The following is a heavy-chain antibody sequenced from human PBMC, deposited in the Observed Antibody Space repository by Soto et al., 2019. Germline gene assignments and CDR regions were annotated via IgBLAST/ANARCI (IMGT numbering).Heavy chain of an antibody. CDR3: ARVECSSTSCHTAYYYYGMDV. CDR2: INPNSGGT. Sequence: QVQLVQSGAEVKKPGASVKVSCKASGYTFTGYYMHWVRQAPGQGPEWMGWINPNSGGTNYAQKFQGRVTMTRDTSISTAYMELSRLRSDDTAVYYCARVECSSTSCHTAYYYYGMDVWGQGTTVTVSS. D-gene: IGHD2-2*02. J-gene: IGHJ6*02. CDR1: GYTFTGYY. V-gene: IGHV1-2*02.